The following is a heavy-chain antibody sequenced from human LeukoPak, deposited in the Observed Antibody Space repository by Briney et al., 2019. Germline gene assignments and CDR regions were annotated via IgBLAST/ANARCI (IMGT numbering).Heavy chain of an antibody. V-gene: IGHV3-7*01. J-gene: IGHJ4*02. D-gene: IGHD3-10*01. CDR1: GFTFTTYW. CDR2: IKQDGTEK. Sequence: GGSLRLSCAASGFTFTTYWMSWVRQPPGKGLEWVANIKQDGTEKYYVDSVKGRFTISRDNAKNSLYLQMNSLRVEDTAIYYCAKVAHYYYGSESYYFFEHWGQGTPVTASS. CDR3: AKVAHYYYGSESYYFFEH.